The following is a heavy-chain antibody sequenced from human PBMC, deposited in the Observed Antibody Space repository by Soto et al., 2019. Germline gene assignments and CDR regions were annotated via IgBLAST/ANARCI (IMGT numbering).Heavy chain of an antibody. J-gene: IGHJ4*02. D-gene: IGHD6-19*01. Sequence: SETLSLTCTVSGGSISSYYWSWIRQPPGKGLEWIGYIYYSGSTNYNPSLKSRVTISVDTSKNQFSLKLSSVTAADTAVYYCARGGIAVAGPGGYWGQGTLVTVSS. V-gene: IGHV4-59*01. CDR1: GGSISSYY. CDR3: ARGGIAVAGPGGY. CDR2: IYYSGST.